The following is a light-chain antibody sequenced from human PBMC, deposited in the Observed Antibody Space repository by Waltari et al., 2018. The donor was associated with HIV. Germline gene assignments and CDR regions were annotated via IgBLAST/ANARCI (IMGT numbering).Light chain of an antibody. Sequence: SSELTQDPVVSVALGQTVRITCQGDSLRTSFASWYQQTPGQAPILVIFAKNNRPSGIPDRFSGSGSGNTTALTITGAQAEDEADYYCSSRDSSGNHVVFGGGTKLTVL. V-gene: IGLV3-19*01. J-gene: IGLJ2*01. CDR3: SSRDSSGNHVV. CDR1: SLRTSF. CDR2: AKN.